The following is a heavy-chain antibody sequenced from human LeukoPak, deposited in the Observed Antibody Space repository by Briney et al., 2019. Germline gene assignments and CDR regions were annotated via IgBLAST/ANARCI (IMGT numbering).Heavy chain of an antibody. CDR2: ISGSGGST. CDR3: ARSWLLGYCSGGSCSGDAFDI. J-gene: IGHJ3*02. Sequence: GGSLRLSCVVSGFTFSSYAMSWVRQAPGKGLEWVSAISGSGGSTYYADSVKGRFTISRDNSKNTLFLQMNSLRAEDTAVYYCARSWLLGYCSGGSCSGDAFDIWGQGTMVTVSS. V-gene: IGHV3-23*01. CDR1: GFTFSSYA. D-gene: IGHD2-15*01.